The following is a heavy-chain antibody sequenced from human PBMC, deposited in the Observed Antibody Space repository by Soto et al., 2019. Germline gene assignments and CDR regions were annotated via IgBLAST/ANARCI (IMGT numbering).Heavy chain of an antibody. Sequence: SSETLSLTCTVSGGSISSYYWSWIRQPPGKGLEWIGYIYYSGSTNYNPSLKSRVTISVDTSKNQFSLKLSSVTAADTAVYYCARPHGGSSGWDKWFDPWGQGTLVNVS. V-gene: IGHV4-59*01. CDR3: ARPHGGSSGWDKWFDP. J-gene: IGHJ5*02. CDR2: IYYSGST. CDR1: GGSISSYY. D-gene: IGHD6-25*01.